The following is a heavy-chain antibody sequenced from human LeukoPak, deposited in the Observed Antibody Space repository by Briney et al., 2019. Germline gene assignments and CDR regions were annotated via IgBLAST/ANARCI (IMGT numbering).Heavy chain of an antibody. CDR3: AREEIAVTARSLDY. CDR1: GGSISSNY. V-gene: IGHV4-4*07. D-gene: IGHD6-19*01. Sequence: PSETLSLTCTVSGGSISSNYWSRIRQPAGKRLEWIGRIYTSGSTNYNPSLKSRVTMSIDTSKNQFSLNLSSVTAADTAVYYCAREEIAVTARSLDYWGQGTLVTVSS. CDR2: IYTSGST. J-gene: IGHJ4*02.